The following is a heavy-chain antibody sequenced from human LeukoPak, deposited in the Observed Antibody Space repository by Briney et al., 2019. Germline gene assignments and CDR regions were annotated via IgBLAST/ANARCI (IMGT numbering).Heavy chain of an antibody. Sequence: PGGSLRLSCAASGFTFSSYSMNWVRQAPGEGLEWVSYISSSSSTIYYADSVKGRFTISRDNAKNSLYLQMNSLSAEDTAVYYCARGRITFGGVTDAFDIWGQGTMVTVSS. J-gene: IGHJ3*02. CDR1: GFTFSSYS. V-gene: IGHV3-48*04. CDR2: ISSSSSTI. CDR3: ARGRITFGGVTDAFDI. D-gene: IGHD3-16*01.